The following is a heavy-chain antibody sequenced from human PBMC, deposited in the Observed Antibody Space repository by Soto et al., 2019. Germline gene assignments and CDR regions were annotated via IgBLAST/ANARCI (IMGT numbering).Heavy chain of an antibody. D-gene: IGHD6-19*01. Sequence: SETLSLTCTVSGGSVSSGSYYWSWIRQPPGKGLEWIGYIYYSGSTNYNPSLKSRVTISLDTSKNQFSLKLSSVTAADTAVYYCARPGWRNAPYDAFDIWGQGTMVTVSS. CDR2: IYYSGST. J-gene: IGHJ3*02. V-gene: IGHV4-61*01. CDR3: ARPGWRNAPYDAFDI. CDR1: GGSVSSGSYY.